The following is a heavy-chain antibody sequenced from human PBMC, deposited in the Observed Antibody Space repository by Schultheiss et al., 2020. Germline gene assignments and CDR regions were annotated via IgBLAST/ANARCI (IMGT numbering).Heavy chain of an antibody. Sequence: SQTLSLTCAVYGGSFSGYYWSWIRQPAGKGLEWIGEINHSGGTNYNPSLKSRVTISLDTSKNQLSLKLSSVTAADAAVYYCARGYISGWFDFWGYWGQGTLATVAS. CDR1: GGSFSGYY. V-gene: IGHV4-34*01. D-gene: IGHD6-19*01. CDR2: INHSGGT. J-gene: IGHJ4*02. CDR3: ARGYISGWFDFWGY.